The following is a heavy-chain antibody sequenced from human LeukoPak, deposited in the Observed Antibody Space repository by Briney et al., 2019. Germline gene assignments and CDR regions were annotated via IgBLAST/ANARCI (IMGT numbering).Heavy chain of an antibody. J-gene: IGHJ6*03. CDR3: ARVIIEKTRRLYYYMDV. CDR2: IYYSGST. D-gene: IGHD3-3*01. V-gene: IGHV4-39*01. Sequence: SETLSLTCTVSGGSISSSSYYWGWIRQPPGKGLEWIGSIYYSGSTYYNPSLKSRVTISVDTSKNQFSLKLSSVTAADTAVYYCARVIIEKTRRLYYYMDVWGKGTTVTVSS. CDR1: GGSISSSSYY.